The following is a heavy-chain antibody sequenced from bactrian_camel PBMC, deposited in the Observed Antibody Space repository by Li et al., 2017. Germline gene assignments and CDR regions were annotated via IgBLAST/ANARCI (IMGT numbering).Heavy chain of an antibody. CDR3: AKDYQSSGGWWADFAY. CDR2: ISTVSMLGST. CDR1: GFTFNNYW. D-gene: IGHD7*01. Sequence: HVQLVESGGGLVQPRGSLRLSCVASGFTFNNYWMYWVRQRPGKGLEWVSHISTVSMLGSTYADSVKGRFTISRDNAKNTLYLQLNSLKTEDTAMYYCAKDYQSSGGWWADFAYWGQGTQVTVS. V-gene: IGHV3S1*01. J-gene: IGHJ6*01.